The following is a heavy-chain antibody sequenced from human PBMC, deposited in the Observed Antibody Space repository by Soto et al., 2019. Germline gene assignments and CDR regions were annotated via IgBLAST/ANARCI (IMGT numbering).Heavy chain of an antibody. CDR1: GYIFSTNW. D-gene: IGHD2-15*01. J-gene: IGHJ4*02. V-gene: IGHV5-51*01. Sequence: GESLKISCKASGYIFSTNWIAWFRHVPGKGLEWMGSIFPADSDTRYNPSFQGQVTISADKSITTAYLQWSSLKASDTAMYYCARGPTPLFDHWGQGTLVTVSS. CDR3: ARGPTPLFDH. CDR2: IFPADSDT.